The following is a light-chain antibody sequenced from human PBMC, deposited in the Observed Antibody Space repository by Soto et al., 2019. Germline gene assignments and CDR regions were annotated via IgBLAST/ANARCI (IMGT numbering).Light chain of an antibody. CDR3: QQSYTTPLI. J-gene: IGKJ4*01. Sequence: DIQMTQSPSTLSASVGDRVTITCRARQTINTYLNWYQQTPGTAPKLLIYDASSLQSGVPSRFRGSGSGTDFTLTITSLQPEAFATYYSQQSYTTPLIFGGGTKVDIK. CDR1: QTINTY. V-gene: IGKV1-39*01. CDR2: DAS.